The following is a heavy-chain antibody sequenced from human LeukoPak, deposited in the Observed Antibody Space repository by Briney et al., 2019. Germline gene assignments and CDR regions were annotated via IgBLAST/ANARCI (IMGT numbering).Heavy chain of an antibody. J-gene: IGHJ4*02. V-gene: IGHV3-21*01. CDR1: GFTFSTYS. CDR3: ARVITDSSSWYGSDY. Sequence: GGSLRLSCAASGFTFSTYSMNWVRQAPGKGLEWVLGISSSSSYIYYTDSVKGRFTISRDNAKNSLYLQMNSLRAEDTATYYCARVITDSSSWYGSDYWGQGTLVTVSS. D-gene: IGHD6-13*01. CDR2: ISSSSSYI.